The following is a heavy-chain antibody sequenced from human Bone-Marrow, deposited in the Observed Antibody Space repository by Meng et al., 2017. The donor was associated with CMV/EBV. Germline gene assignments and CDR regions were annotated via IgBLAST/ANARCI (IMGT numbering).Heavy chain of an antibody. V-gene: IGHV3-7*01. CDR3: ERETTIVVVPAAMLPTSVNDAFDI. CDR2: IKPDGSEK. J-gene: IGHJ3*02. Sequence: GGSLRRSCAASGFTFNTYWMSWVRQAPGKGLEWVANIKPDGSEKYYVDSVKGRFTISRDNAKNSLYLQMNSLRAQDTAVYYCERETTIVVVPAAMLPTSVNDAFDIWGQGTMVTVSS. CDR1: GFTFNTYW. D-gene: IGHD2-2*01.